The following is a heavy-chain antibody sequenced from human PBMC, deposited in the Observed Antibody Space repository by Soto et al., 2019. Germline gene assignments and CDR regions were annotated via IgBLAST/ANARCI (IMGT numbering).Heavy chain of an antibody. D-gene: IGHD6-19*01. CDR3: ARGLAPNS. CDR1: GGSVSRGHYY. Sequence: SETLSLTCTVSGGSVSRGHYYWTWIRRPPGKGLEWVGYIYFNGNTDYNPSLKGRVTFSLETSKNQFSLQLSSVTAVDTAVYYCARGLAPNSWGHGTLVPVSS. V-gene: IGHV4-61*01. CDR2: IYFNGNT. J-gene: IGHJ5*01.